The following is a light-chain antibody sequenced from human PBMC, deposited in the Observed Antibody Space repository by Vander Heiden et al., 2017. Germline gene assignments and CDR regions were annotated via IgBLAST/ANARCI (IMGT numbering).Light chain of an antibody. J-gene: IGKJ1*01. Sequence: DIKMTQSPSSLSASVGDRVTITCRASQSISNSLNWYQQKPGKAPKLLIYTASNLQSGLPSRFSGSGSGTDFTLTISSLQPEDFATYFCQQSYSALRTFGQGTKVEIK. CDR1: QSISNS. V-gene: IGKV1-39*01. CDR3: QQSYSALRT. CDR2: TAS.